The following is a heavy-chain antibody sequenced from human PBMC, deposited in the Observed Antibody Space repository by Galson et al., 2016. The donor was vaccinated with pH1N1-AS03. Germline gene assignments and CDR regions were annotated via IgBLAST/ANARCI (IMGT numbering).Heavy chain of an antibody. J-gene: IGHJ4*02. Sequence: SLRLSCAASGFTFSYYSMNWVRQAPGKGLEWVSXISSXXDSIXXADSVKXRFSISRDNAKESLYLQMNSLRDEDTCVYYCARNVTMSDFDSWGQGTLVTVSS. V-gene: IGHV3-48*02. D-gene: IGHD1-1*01. CDR1: GFTFSYYS. CDR2: ISSXXDSI. CDR3: ARNVTMSDFDS.